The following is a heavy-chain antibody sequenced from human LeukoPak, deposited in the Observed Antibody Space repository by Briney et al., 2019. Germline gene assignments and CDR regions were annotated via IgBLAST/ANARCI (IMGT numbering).Heavy chain of an antibody. D-gene: IGHD3-22*01. J-gene: IGHJ3*02. Sequence: GGSLRLSCAASGFTFINYAMHWVRQAPGKGLEWVAVISYDGSDKYYVDSAKGRFTISRDNSKNTLYLQMNSLRAEDTAVYFCAKDLGLAYYESYFDIWGQGTMATVSS. CDR1: GFTFINYA. CDR3: AKDLGLAYYESYFDI. V-gene: IGHV3-30*18. CDR2: ISYDGSDK.